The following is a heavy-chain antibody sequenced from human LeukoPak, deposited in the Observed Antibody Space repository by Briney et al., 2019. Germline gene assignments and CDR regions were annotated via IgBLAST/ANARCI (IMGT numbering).Heavy chain of an antibody. CDR3: AREVTYYYDSSGSDAFDI. CDR2: IYYSGST. J-gene: IGHJ3*02. Sequence: SETLSLTCTVSGGSISSYYWSWIRQPPGKGPEWIGYIYYSGSTNYNPSLKSRVTISVDTSKNQFSLKLSSVTAADTAVYYCAREVTYYYDSSGSDAFDIWGQGTMVTVSS. V-gene: IGHV4-59*01. D-gene: IGHD3-22*01. CDR1: GGSISSYY.